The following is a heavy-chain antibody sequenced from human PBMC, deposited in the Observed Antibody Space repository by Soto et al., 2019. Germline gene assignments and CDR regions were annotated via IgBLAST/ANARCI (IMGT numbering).Heavy chain of an antibody. V-gene: IGHV1-69*06. CDR1: GGTCSSYA. Sequence: SVKVSCKASGGTCSSYAISWVRQAPGQGLEWMGGIIPIFGTANYAQKFQGRVTITADKSTSTAYMELSSLRSEDTAVYYCARGPLRQWELRNNWFDPWGQGTLVTVSS. CDR2: IIPIFGTA. CDR3: ARGPLRQWELRNNWFDP. D-gene: IGHD1-26*01. J-gene: IGHJ5*02.